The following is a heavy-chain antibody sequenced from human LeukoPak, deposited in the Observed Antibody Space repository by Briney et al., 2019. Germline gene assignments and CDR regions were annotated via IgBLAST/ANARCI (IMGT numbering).Heavy chain of an antibody. CDR2: ISSNGGST. Sequence: GGSLRLSCAASGFTFSSYAMHWVRQAPGKGLEYVSAISSNGGSTYYANSVKGRFTISRDNSKNTLYLQMNSLRAEDTAVYYCAKDYYSNYARDPTTHMDVWGKGTTVTVSS. CDR3: AKDYYSNYARDPTTHMDV. CDR1: GFTFSSYA. V-gene: IGHV3-64*01. D-gene: IGHD4-11*01. J-gene: IGHJ6*03.